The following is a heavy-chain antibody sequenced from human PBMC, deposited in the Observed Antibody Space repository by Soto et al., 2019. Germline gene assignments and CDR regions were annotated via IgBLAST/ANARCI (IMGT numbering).Heavy chain of an antibody. V-gene: IGHV4-31*03. CDR3: AKLSCTSSTCYFPGWFDP. CDR2: VYYSGSS. J-gene: IGHJ5*02. D-gene: IGHD2-2*01. CDR1: GDSISGGASF. Sequence: SETLSLTCTVSGDSISGGASFWSWIRQPPGKGLEWIANVYYSGSSYYNPSLKSRLTISVDATKNQFSLQLKSMTAADTAVYYCAKLSCTSSTCYFPGWFDPWGQGTLVTVSS.